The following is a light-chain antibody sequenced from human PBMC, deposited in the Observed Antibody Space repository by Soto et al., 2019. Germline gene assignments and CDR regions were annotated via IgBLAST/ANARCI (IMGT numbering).Light chain of an antibody. CDR2: WAS. V-gene: IGKV4-1*01. CDR3: QQYYRPWT. J-gene: IGKJ1*01. CDR1: QSVLYSSNNKNY. Sequence: DIVMTQSPDSLAVSLGERATINCKSSQSVLYSSNNKNYLAWYQQKPGQPPKLLIYWASTRESGVPDRFSGSGSGTDFTLTISSPQADDVAVYYCQQYYRPWTFGQGTKVEIK.